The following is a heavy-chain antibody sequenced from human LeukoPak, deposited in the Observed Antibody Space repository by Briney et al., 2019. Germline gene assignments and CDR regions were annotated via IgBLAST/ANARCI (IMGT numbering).Heavy chain of an antibody. Sequence: KASENLSLTCGVSGGTFSGHYWTWLRQTPGKGLEWMGEINHGGVTNYNPSLKSRVSISIDTSTNEISLNMSSVTAADIGIYYCARGRNWQTFYHYYMDVWGKGATVTVS. V-gene: IGHV4-34*01. CDR1: GGTFSGHY. J-gene: IGHJ6*03. CDR2: INHGGVT. CDR3: ARGRNWQTFYHYYMDV. D-gene: IGHD1-14*01.